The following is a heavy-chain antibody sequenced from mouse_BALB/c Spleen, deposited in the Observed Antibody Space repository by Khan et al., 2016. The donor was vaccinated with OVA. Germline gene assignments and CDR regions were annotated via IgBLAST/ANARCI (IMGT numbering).Heavy chain of an antibody. CDR3: VRRGNYYGSFYWYFDV. V-gene: IGHV2-9-2*01. CDR1: GFSLTSYD. CDR2: IWTGGGP. J-gene: IGHJ1*01. D-gene: IGHD1-1*01. Sequence: QVQLKQSGPGLVAPSQSLSITCTVSGFSLTSYDISWIRQPPGKGLEWLGVIWTGGGPNYNSAFMSRLSISKDNSKSQVFLKMNSLQNDDTAMYYCVRRGNYYGSFYWYFDVWGAGTTVTVSS.